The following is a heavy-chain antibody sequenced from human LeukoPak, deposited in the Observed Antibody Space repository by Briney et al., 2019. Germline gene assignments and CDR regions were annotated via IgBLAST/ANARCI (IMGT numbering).Heavy chain of an antibody. V-gene: IGHV1-2*02. J-gene: IGHJ4*02. CDR2: INPNSGGT. D-gene: IGHD6-6*01. CDR3: ARETSSSTLDFDY. Sequence: GASVKVSCKSSGYTFTGYYMHWLRQAPGQGLEWMGWINPNSGGTNYAQKFQGRVTMTRDTSISTAYMELSRLRSDDTAVYYCARETSSSTLDFDYWGQGTLVTVSS. CDR1: GYTFTGYY.